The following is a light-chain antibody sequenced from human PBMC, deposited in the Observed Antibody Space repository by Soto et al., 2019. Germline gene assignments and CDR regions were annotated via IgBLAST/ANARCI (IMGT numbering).Light chain of an antibody. J-gene: IGKJ5*01. Sequence: DIQMTQSPSSLSASVGDRLTITCRASQSISSYLNWYQQKPGKAPKLLIYAASSFQSGVTSRFSGSGSGSDFTLAISSLQPEDVATYYCQQSYSTPFTVGRGTRLEIK. CDR2: AAS. CDR3: QQSYSTPFT. V-gene: IGKV1-39*01. CDR1: QSISSY.